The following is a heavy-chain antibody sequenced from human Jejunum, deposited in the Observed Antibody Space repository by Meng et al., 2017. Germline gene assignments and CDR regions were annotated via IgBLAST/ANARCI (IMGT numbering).Heavy chain of an antibody. CDR2: IYPGDSDT. Sequence: GGSLRSSCKVLGYTCSNYWIGWVRQMPGKGLEWMGIIYPGDSDTRYSPSFQGQVTISADTSISTAYLQWSSLKASDTAIYYCTTSPHMTWYSTNPFHFDYWGQGTLVTVSS. J-gene: IGHJ4*02. CDR1: GYTCSNYW. D-gene: IGHD6-13*01. V-gene: IGHV5-51*01. CDR3: TTSPHMTWYSTNPFHFDY.